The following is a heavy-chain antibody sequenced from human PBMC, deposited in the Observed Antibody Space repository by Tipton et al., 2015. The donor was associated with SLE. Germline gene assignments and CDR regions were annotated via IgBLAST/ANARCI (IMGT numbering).Heavy chain of an antibody. V-gene: IGHV4-59*08. CDR2: IYYSGST. CDR3: ATSDYGDYVPYAFDI. CDR1: GGSISSHY. J-gene: IGHJ3*02. Sequence: TLSLTCTVSGGSISSHYWSWIRQPPGKGLEWIGYIYYSGSTNYNPSLKSRVTISVDTSKNQFSLKLSSVTAAGTAVYYCATSDYGDYVPYAFDIWGQGTMVTVSS. D-gene: IGHD4-17*01.